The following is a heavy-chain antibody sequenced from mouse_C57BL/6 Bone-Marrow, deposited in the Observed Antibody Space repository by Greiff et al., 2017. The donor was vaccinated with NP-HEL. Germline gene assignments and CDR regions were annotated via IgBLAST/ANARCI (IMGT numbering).Heavy chain of an antibody. J-gene: IGHJ4*01. CDR3: ARGATVYYAMDY. Sequence: EVKLVESGGGLVQPGGSLKLSCAASGFTFSDYGMAWVRQAPRKGPEWVAFLSNLAYSIYYADTVTGRFTISRENAKKTLYLEMSSLRSEDTAMYYCARGATVYYAMDYWGQGTSVTVSS. CDR2: LSNLAYSI. CDR1: GFTFSDYG. V-gene: IGHV5-15*01. D-gene: IGHD1-1*01.